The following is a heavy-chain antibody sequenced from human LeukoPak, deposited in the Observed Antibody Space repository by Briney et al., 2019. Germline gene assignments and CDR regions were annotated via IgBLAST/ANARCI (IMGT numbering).Heavy chain of an antibody. Sequence: KTSETLSLTCTVSGGSISSYYWSWIRQPPGKGLEWIGYIYYSGSTNYSPSLKSRVTISVDTSKNQFSLRLSSVTAADTAVYYCARVTGYIVEDYFDYWGQGTLVTVSS. V-gene: IGHV4-59*01. J-gene: IGHJ4*02. CDR1: GGSISSYY. CDR2: IYYSGST. D-gene: IGHD3-22*01. CDR3: ARVTGYIVEDYFDY.